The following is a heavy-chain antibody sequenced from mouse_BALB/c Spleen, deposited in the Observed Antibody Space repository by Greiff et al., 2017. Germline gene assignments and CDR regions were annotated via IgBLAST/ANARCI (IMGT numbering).Heavy chain of an antibody. CDR2: IDPETGGT. V-gene: IGHV1-15*01. J-gene: IGHJ3*01. CDR3: TRWGKRSFAY. Sequence: VQLQQSGAELVRPGASVTLSCKASGYTFTDYEMHWVKQTPVHGLEWIGAIDPETGGTAYNQKFKGKATLTADKSSSTAYMELRSLTSEDSAVYYCTRWGKRSFAYWGQGTLVTVSA. CDR1: GYTFTDYE. D-gene: IGHD1-1*01.